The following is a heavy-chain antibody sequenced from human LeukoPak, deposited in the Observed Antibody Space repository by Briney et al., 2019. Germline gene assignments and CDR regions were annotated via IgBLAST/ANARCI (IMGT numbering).Heavy chain of an antibody. V-gene: IGHV3-11*06. J-gene: IGHJ6*02. Sequence: GGSLRLSRAASGFTFSDYYMSWIRQAPGKGLEWVSYISSSSYTNYADSVKGRFTISRDNAKNSLYLQMNSLRAEDTAVYYCARAPHYSNYGPYYYGMDVGGQGTTVTVSS. CDR2: ISSSSYT. CDR1: GFTFSDYY. CDR3: ARAPHYSNYGPYYYGMDV. D-gene: IGHD4-11*01.